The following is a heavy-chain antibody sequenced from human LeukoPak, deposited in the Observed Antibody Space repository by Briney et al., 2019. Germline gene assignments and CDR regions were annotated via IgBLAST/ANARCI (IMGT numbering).Heavy chain of an antibody. D-gene: IGHD1-26*01. CDR2: INSDGSST. J-gene: IGHJ6*03. CDR3: ARVSSGSYYGYYYYYYMDV. V-gene: IGHV3-74*01. CDR1: GFTFSSYW. Sequence: GGSLRLSCAASGFTFSSYWMHWVRQAPGKGLVWVSRINSDGSSTSYADSAKGRFTISRDKAKNTLYLQMNSLRAEDTAVYYCARVSSGSYYGYYYYYYMDVWGKGTTVTVSS.